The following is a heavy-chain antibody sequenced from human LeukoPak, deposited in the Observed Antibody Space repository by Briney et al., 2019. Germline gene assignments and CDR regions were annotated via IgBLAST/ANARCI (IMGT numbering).Heavy chain of an antibody. J-gene: IGHJ4*02. V-gene: IGHV4-34*01. CDR2: INHSGST. D-gene: IGHD2-2*01. CDR1: GGSFSGYY. CDR3: ARSGKYCSSTRCPSTYFFDY. Sequence: SETLSLTCAVYGGSFSGYYWSWIRQPPGKGLEWIGEINHSGSTNYNPSLKSRVTISVDTSKNQFSLKLSSVTAEDTAVYYCARSGKYCSSTRCPSTYFFDYWGQGTLVTVSS.